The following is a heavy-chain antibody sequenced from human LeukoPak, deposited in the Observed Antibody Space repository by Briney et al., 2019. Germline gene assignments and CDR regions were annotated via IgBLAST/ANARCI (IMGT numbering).Heavy chain of an antibody. Sequence: SETLSLTCAVYGGSFSGYYWSWIRQPPGKGLEWIGEINHSGSTNYNPSLKSRVTISVDTSKNQFSLKLSSVTAADTAMYYCARDPYSSSSGDAFDIWGQGTMVTVSS. CDR3: ARDPYSSSSGDAFDI. D-gene: IGHD6-6*01. CDR1: GGSFSGYY. V-gene: IGHV4-34*01. J-gene: IGHJ3*02. CDR2: INHSGST.